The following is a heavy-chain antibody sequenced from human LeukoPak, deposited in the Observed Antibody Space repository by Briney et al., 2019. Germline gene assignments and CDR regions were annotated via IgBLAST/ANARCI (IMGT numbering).Heavy chain of an antibody. J-gene: IGHJ4*02. Sequence: KPSETLSLTCTVSGGSISSYYWSWIRQPPGKGLEWIGYIYYSGSTNYNPSLKSRVTISVDTSKNQFSLKLSSVTAADTAVYYCARGGKGYSYAYFDYWGQGTLVTASS. CDR1: GGSISSYY. D-gene: IGHD5-18*01. CDR3: ARGGKGYSYAYFDY. CDR2: IYYSGST. V-gene: IGHV4-59*01.